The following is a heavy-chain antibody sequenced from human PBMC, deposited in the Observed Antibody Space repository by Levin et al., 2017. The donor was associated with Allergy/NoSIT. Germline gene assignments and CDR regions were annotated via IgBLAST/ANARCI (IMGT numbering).Heavy chain of an antibody. Sequence: GGSLRLSCAASGFSFSTYVFHWVRQAPGKGLEWVAVMSDEGTTKFYADSVKGRFAISRDNSKNTVYLHMKSLRTDDSAVYYCTRLDYWGRGTLVAVSS. J-gene: IGHJ4*02. V-gene: IGHV3-30*09. D-gene: IGHD6-25*01. CDR3: TRLDY. CDR2: MSDEGTTK. CDR1: GFSFSTYV.